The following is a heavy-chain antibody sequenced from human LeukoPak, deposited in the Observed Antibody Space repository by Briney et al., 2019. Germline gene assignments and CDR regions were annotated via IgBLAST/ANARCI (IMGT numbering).Heavy chain of an antibody. Sequence: GESLKISCKGSGYSFTSYWVGWVRQMPGKGLEWMGIIYPDDSDTRYGPSFQGQVTISADKSISTAYLQWSSLKASDTAMYYCARRKYDSSGYTAFDIWGQGTMVTVSS. D-gene: IGHD3-22*01. CDR3: ARRKYDSSGYTAFDI. CDR2: IYPDDSDT. CDR1: GYSFTSYW. J-gene: IGHJ3*02. V-gene: IGHV5-51*01.